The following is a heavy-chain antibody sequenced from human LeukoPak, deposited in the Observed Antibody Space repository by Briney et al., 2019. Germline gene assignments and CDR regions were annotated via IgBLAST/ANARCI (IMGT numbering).Heavy chain of an antibody. Sequence: GGSLRLTCAASGFSFSTYALSWVRQAPGKGLEWVSAIRDNGVTTTYADSVKGRFTISRDNSQNTLYLQMNSLRAEDTAVYYCARRPYYYDSLDYWGQGILVTVSS. J-gene: IGHJ4*02. CDR2: IRDNGVTT. CDR3: ARRPYYYDSLDY. CDR1: GFSFSTYA. V-gene: IGHV3-23*01. D-gene: IGHD3-22*01.